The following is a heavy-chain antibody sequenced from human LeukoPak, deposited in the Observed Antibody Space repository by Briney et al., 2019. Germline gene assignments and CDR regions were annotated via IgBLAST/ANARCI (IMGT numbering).Heavy chain of an antibody. J-gene: IGHJ4*02. D-gene: IGHD3-10*01. Sequence: SGPTLVKPTQTLTLTYTFSGFSLSTSGVGVGWIRQPPGKALEWLALIYWDDDKRYSPSLRSRLTITKDTSKNQVVLTMTNMVPVDTATYFCARRPQYGSATVLTFDYWGQGTLVTVSS. CDR1: GFSLSTSGVG. CDR3: ARRPQYGSATVLTFDY. V-gene: IGHV2-5*02. CDR2: IYWDDDK.